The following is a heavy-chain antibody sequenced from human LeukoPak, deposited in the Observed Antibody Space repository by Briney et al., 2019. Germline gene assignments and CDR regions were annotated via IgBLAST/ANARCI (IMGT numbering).Heavy chain of an antibody. D-gene: IGHD3-9*01. CDR3: ARGSSVLRYFDWLLPTAAYFDY. J-gene: IGHJ4*02. CDR1: GYTFTSYY. Sequence: ASVKVSCKASGYTFTSYYMHWVRQAPGQGLEWMGIINPSGGSTSYAQKFQGRVTMTRDTSTSTVYMELSSLRSEDTAVYYCARGSSVLRYFDWLLPTAAYFDYWGQGTLVTVSS. V-gene: IGHV1-46*01. CDR2: INPSGGST.